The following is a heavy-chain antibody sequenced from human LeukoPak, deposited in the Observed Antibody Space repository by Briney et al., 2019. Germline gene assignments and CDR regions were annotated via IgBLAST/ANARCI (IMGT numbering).Heavy chain of an antibody. V-gene: IGHV3-21*06. J-gene: IGHJ4*02. D-gene: IGHD3-22*01. CDR2: INTVASYI. Sequence: GGSLRLSCAASGLTFSSFSFNWVRQGPGKWLEWVSSINTVASYIYYADSVKGRFTISRDNAKNSLYLQMNSLRAEDTGVYYCARLRRNSDKSGFYYYYDYWGQGTLVTVS. CDR3: ARLRRNSDKSGFYYYYDY. CDR1: GLTFSSFS.